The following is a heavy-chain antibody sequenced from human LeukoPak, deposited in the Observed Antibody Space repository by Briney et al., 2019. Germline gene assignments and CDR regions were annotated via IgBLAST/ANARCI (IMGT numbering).Heavy chain of an antibody. J-gene: IGHJ4*02. V-gene: IGHV3-23*01. CDR1: GFTFSSYA. Sequence: HSGGSLRLSCAASGFTFSSYAMSWVRQAPGKGLEWVSAISGSGGSTYYADYVKGRFTISRDNSKNTLYLQMNSLRAEDTAVYYRAKATRRRHIVVVTAILAPDYWGQGTLVTVSS. D-gene: IGHD2-21*02. CDR2: ISGSGGST. CDR3: AKATRRRHIVVVTAILAPDY.